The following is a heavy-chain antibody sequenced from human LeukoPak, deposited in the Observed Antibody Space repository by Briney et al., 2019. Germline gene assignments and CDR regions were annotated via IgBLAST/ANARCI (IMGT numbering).Heavy chain of an antibody. J-gene: IGHJ6*03. D-gene: IGHD1-26*01. CDR2: IYSGGAT. CDR3: ARNKRAGANIYYYYMDV. CDR1: GFAVSSNY. Sequence: GGSLRLSCAASGFAVSSNYMSWVRQAPGKGLEWVSVIYSGGATYYADSVKDRFTFSRDNSKNTLYLQMNSLRAEDTAVYYCARNKRAGANIYYYYMDVWGKGTTVTVSS. V-gene: IGHV3-53*01.